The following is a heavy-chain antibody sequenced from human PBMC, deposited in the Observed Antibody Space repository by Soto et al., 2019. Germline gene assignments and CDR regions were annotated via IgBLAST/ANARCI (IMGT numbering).Heavy chain of an antibody. D-gene: IGHD2-2*01. CDR3: ARRGEDIVVVPAAPIGMDA. CDR1: GGSFSGYY. V-gene: IGHV4-34*01. Sequence: SETLSLTCAVYGGSFSGYYWSWIRQPPGKGLEWIGEINHSGSTNYNPSLKSRVTISVDTSKNQFSLKLSSVTAADTAVYYCARRGEDIVVVPAAPIGMDAWGKGTTVTVSS. CDR2: INHSGST. J-gene: IGHJ6*03.